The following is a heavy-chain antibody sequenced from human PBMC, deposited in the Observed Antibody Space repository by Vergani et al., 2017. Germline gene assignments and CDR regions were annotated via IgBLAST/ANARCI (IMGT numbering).Heavy chain of an antibody. CDR2: IYVSGIT. Sequence: QVQLQESGPGLVKPSQTLSLTCTVSGASINNDFYYWHWIRQPAGKGLEWIGRIYVSGITDYNSSLQSRVSMSVDTSKNQFSLTLTSVTAADTAVYYCARVSIVVVPAASYYYYYMDVWGKGTTVTVSS. V-gene: IGHV4-61*02. CDR1: GASINNDFYY. CDR3: ARVSIVVVPAASYYYYYMDV. J-gene: IGHJ6*03. D-gene: IGHD2-2*01.